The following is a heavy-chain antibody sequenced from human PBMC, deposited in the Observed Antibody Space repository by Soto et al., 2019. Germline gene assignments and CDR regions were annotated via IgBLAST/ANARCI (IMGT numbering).Heavy chain of an antibody. Sequence: QVQLVQSGAEVKTPGSSLKVSCKVSGSRFSNYVISWVRQAPGHGLEWLGRIIPIFNSTKYAQSFQGRVTITADKSTSTASLEWSSLGSDDTAVYYCAREGRGKKAGYNGLVSLGYWGQGTLVTVSS. CDR3: AREGRGKKAGYNGLVSLGY. CDR2: IIPIFNST. V-gene: IGHV1-69*06. J-gene: IGHJ4*02. D-gene: IGHD2-2*02. CDR1: GSRFSNYV.